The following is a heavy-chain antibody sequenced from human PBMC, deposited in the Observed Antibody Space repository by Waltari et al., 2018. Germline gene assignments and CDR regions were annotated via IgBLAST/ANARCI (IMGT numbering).Heavy chain of an antibody. CDR3: AKPLRNWNYFDY. CDR2: ISGNGGST. J-gene: IGHJ4*02. CDR1: GFTFNTYT. D-gene: IGHD1-1*01. Sequence: EVQLLEYGGGLVQPGGSLRLSCAASGFTFNTYTMNWVRQAPGKGLEWVSSISGNGGSTYYADSAKGRFTISRDNSKNTLYLQINSLRAEDTALYYCAKPLRNWNYFDYWGQGTLVTVSS. V-gene: IGHV3-23*01.